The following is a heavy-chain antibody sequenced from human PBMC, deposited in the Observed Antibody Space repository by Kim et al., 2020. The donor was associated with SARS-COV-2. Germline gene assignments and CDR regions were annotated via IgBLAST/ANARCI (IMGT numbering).Heavy chain of an antibody. CDR1: GGSISSSSYY. CDR2: IYYSGST. D-gene: IGHD2-2*01. CDR3: AAEPFFNCSSTSCKWRDY. Sequence: SETLSLTCTVSGGSISSSSYYWGWIRQPPGKGLEWIGSIYYSGSTYYNPSLKSRVTISVDTSKNQFSLKLSSVTAADTAVYYCAAEPFFNCSSTSCKWRDYWGQGTLVTVSS. J-gene: IGHJ4*02. V-gene: IGHV4-39*01.